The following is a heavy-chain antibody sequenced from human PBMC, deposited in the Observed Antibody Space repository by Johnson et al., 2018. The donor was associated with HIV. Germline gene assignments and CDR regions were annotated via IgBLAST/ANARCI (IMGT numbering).Heavy chain of an antibody. Sequence: VQLVESGGAVVQPGGSLRLSCAASGFTYDDYAIHWVRQSPGKGLEWVSLISWDGNRNYYADSVKGRFTISRNNSENSLYLQMNSLRAEDTAVYYCAREYYYDSSGYNAFDIWGQGTMVTVSS. J-gene: IGHJ3*02. CDR2: ISWDGNRN. D-gene: IGHD3-22*01. CDR1: GFTYDDYA. V-gene: IGHV3-43D*03. CDR3: AREYYYDSSGYNAFDI.